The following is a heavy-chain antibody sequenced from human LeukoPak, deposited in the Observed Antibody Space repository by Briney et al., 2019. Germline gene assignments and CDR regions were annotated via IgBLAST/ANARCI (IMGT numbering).Heavy chain of an antibody. J-gene: IGHJ4*02. CDR1: GFTFSSYA. V-gene: IGHV3-23*01. Sequence: GGSPGLSCAASGFTFSSYAMSWVRQAPGKGLEGVSAISGSGGSTYYADSVKGRFTISRDNSKNTLYLQMNSLRAEDTAVYYCAKDVCKSSSSGRDYWGQGTLVTVSS. CDR2: ISGSGGST. D-gene: IGHD6-6*01. CDR3: AKDVCKSSSSGRDY.